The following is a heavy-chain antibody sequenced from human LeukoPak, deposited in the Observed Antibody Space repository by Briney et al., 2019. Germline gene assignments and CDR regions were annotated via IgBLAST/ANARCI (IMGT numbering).Heavy chain of an antibody. V-gene: IGHV3-7*01. CDR1: GFTFSSYA. Sequence: GGSLRLSCAASGFTFSSYAMSWVRQAPGKGLEWVANIKQDGSEKYYVDSVKGRFTISRDNAKNSLYLQMNSLRAEDTAVYYCARWAGGLDYWGQGTLVTVSS. CDR3: ARWAGGLDY. D-gene: IGHD3-10*01. J-gene: IGHJ4*02. CDR2: IKQDGSEK.